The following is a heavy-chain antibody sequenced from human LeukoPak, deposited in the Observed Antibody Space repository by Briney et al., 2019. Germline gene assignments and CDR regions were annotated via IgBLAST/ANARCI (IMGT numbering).Heavy chain of an antibody. CDR3: AKKSSLIGYWDWFDP. CDR1: GFAFSDFA. Sequence: GGSLRLSCVASGFAFSDFAMTWVRQAPGKGLEWVGYINNVGGSSYYGGSVRGRFSISRDNSKNTLYLQMSSLRAEDTAIYHCAKKSSLIGYWDWFDPWGQGTLVSVSS. CDR2: INNVGGSS. V-gene: IGHV3-23*01. D-gene: IGHD3-9*01. J-gene: IGHJ5*02.